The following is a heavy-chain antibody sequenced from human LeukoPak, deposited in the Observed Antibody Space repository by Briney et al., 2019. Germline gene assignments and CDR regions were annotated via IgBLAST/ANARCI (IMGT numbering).Heavy chain of an antibody. CDR3: EKDHGAAREDVDY. J-gene: IGHJ4*02. D-gene: IGHD5-24*01. V-gene: IGHV3-23*01. Sequence: GGSLRLSCAASGFTFSSYAMSWVRQAPGKGLKGVSAIRGSGGSTYYADSVKGRFTNSRDNSKNTLYLQMNRLRAEDTAVYYCEKDHGAAREDVDYWGQGTLVTVSS. CDR1: GFTFSSYA. CDR2: IRGSGGST.